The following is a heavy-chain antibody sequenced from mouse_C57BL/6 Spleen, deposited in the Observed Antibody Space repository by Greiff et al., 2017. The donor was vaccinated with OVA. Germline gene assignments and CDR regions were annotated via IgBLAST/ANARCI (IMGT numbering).Heavy chain of an antibody. Sequence: DVQLVESGEGLVKPGGSLKLSCAASGFTFSSYAMSWVRQTPEKRLEWVAYISSGGDYIYYADTVKGRFTISRDNARNTLYLQMSSLKSEDTAMYYCTRDRRYYYGSFYWYFDVWGTGTTVTVSS. J-gene: IGHJ1*03. D-gene: IGHD1-1*01. V-gene: IGHV5-9-1*02. CDR3: TRDRRYYYGSFYWYFDV. CDR2: ISSGGDYI. CDR1: GFTFSSYA.